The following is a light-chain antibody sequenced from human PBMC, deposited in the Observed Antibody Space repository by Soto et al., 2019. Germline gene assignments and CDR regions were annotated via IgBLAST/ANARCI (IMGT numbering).Light chain of an antibody. CDR1: QCVDRNY. J-gene: IGKJ1*01. CDR3: HQFASTPRT. Sequence: EIVLTQSPGTLSLSPGESATLSCRASQCVDRNYLAWYQQRPGQAPRLLIYGASSRATGIPPRFSGSGSGTEFVLTISGLEAEDFAVYYCHQFASTPRTFGQGTKVETK. CDR2: GAS. V-gene: IGKV3-20*01.